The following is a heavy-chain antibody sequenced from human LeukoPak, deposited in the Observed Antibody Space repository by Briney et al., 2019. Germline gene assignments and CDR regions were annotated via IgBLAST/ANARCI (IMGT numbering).Heavy chain of an antibody. Sequence: GGSLRLSCAASGFTFSSFGMNWVRQAPGKGLEWVSSISSSSSYIYYAESVKGRFTISRDNAKNSLYLQMNSLRAEDTAVYYCARGGRYYYDSSGYQPPDYWGQGTLVTVSS. D-gene: IGHD3-22*01. V-gene: IGHV3-21*01. J-gene: IGHJ4*02. CDR1: GFTFSSFG. CDR3: ARGGRYYYDSSGYQPPDY. CDR2: ISSSSSYI.